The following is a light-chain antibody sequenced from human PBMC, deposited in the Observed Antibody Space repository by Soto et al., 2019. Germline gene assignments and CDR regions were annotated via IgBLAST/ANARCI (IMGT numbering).Light chain of an antibody. Sequence: DIQMTQSPSSLSASLGDRVTIPCRASQGIGDYLAWFQQKPGKVPKLMSYAGSALQSGVPYRFSGSGSGTYFTLNISSLQPEDIAPYYCQKYNSAPLTFGGGTRVEIK. CDR1: QGIGDY. CDR3: QKYNSAPLT. V-gene: IGKV1-27*01. J-gene: IGKJ4*01. CDR2: AGS.